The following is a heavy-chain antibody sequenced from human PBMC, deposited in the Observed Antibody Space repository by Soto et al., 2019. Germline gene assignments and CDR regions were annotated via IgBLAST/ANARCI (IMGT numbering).Heavy chain of an antibody. Sequence: PGGSLRLSCAASGFTGSSNYMNWVRQAPGKGLEWVSGISGSGGSTDYADSVKGRFTISRDNSKNTLYLQMNSLRVEDTALYYCAKGQYSGVAGGLDDWGQGTLVTVSS. CDR1: GFTGSSNY. D-gene: IGHD1-26*01. CDR3: AKGQYSGVAGGLDD. V-gene: IGHV3-23*01. J-gene: IGHJ4*02. CDR2: ISGSGGST.